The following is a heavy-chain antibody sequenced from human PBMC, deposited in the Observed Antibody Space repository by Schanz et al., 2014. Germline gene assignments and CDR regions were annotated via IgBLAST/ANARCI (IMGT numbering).Heavy chain of an antibody. CDR1: GITFSSHS. CDR3: ARLDPYCRSGTCSRAFDF. D-gene: IGHD2-15*01. Sequence: EVQLVESGGGLVQPGGSLRLSCAASGITFSSHSFNWVRQAPGKGLEWVSAISGSGGSTNYADSVKGRFTISRDNSKNTVYSQMNSLRAEDTAVYYCARLDPYCRSGTCSRAFDFWGQGTLVAVSS. CDR2: ISGSGGST. V-gene: IGHV3-23*04. J-gene: IGHJ4*02.